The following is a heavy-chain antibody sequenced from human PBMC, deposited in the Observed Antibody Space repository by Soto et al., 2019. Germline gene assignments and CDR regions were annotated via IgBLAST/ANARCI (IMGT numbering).Heavy chain of an antibody. V-gene: IGHV3-30*18. CDR1: GFTFSSYG. CDR3: AKREAVTTDYYYGMDV. J-gene: IGHJ6*02. CDR2: ISYDGSNK. D-gene: IGHD4-4*01. Sequence: QVQLVESGGGVVQPGRSLRLSCAASGFTFSSYGMHWVRQAPGKGLEWVAVISYDGSNKYYADSVKGRFTISRDNXKXXLYLQMNSLRAEDTAVYYCAKREAVTTDYYYGMDVWGQGTTVTVSS.